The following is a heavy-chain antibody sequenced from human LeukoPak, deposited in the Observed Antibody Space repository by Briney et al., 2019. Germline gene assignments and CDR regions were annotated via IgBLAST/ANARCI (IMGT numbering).Heavy chain of an antibody. CDR1: GFTFNTFW. Sequence: GGSLRLSCAASGFTFNTFWMSWVRQAPGKGLEWVANIDEDGSEKYYVESVKGRFTISRDNSKNSLYLQMNSLRAEDTAVYYCARDRCSGGSCYHFDYWGQGTLVTVSS. J-gene: IGHJ4*02. CDR3: ARDRCSGGSCYHFDY. V-gene: IGHV3-7*01. D-gene: IGHD2-15*01. CDR2: IDEDGSEK.